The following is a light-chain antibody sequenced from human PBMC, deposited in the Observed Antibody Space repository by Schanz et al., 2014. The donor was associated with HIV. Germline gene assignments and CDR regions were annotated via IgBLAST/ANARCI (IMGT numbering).Light chain of an antibody. CDR1: QSLLHSDGKTY. V-gene: IGKV2-28*01. Sequence: DIVMTQTPLSLSVTPGQPASISCKSSQSLLHSDGKTYLYWYLQRPGQSPQLLIYLGSKRASGVPDRFSGSGSGTDFTLKISRVEAEDVGLYYCMQALQTPGWTFGQGTRVEFK. CDR2: LGS. J-gene: IGKJ1*01. CDR3: MQALQTPGWT.